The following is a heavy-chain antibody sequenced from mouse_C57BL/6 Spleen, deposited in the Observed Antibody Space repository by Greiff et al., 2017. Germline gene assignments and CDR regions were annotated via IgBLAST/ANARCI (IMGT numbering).Heavy chain of an antibody. Sequence: EVQLQQSGPELVKPGASVKIPCKASGYTFTDYNMDWVKQSHGKSLEWIGDINPNNGGTNYNQKFKGKATLTVDKSSSTAYMELRSLTSEDTAVYYCARRGYYGSSIDYWGQGTTLTVSS. CDR2: INPNNGGT. V-gene: IGHV1-18*01. CDR1: GYTFTDYN. D-gene: IGHD1-1*01. J-gene: IGHJ2*01. CDR3: ARRGYYGSSIDY.